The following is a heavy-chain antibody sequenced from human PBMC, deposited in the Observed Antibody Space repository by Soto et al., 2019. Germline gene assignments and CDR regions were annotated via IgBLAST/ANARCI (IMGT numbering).Heavy chain of an antibody. CDR1: GFTFSSYA. V-gene: IGHV3-30-3*01. D-gene: IGHD2-2*01. J-gene: IGHJ4*02. CDR2: ISYDGSNK. Sequence: GGSLRLSCAASGFTFSSYAMHWVRQAPGKGLEWVEVISYDGSNKYYADSVKGRFTISRDNSKNTLYLQMNSLRAEDTAVYYCARYFTAMFDGPDYWGQGTLVTVSS. CDR3: ARYFTAMFDGPDY.